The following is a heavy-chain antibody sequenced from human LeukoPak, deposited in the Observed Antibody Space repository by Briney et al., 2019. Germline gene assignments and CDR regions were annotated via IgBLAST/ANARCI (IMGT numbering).Heavy chain of an antibody. Sequence: PGGSLRPSCAASGFTFSSYSMNWVRQAPGKGLEWVSYISSSSSTIYYADSVKGRFTISRDNAKNSLYLQMNSLRAEDTAVYYCARGVQYSRGAFDIWGQGTMVTVSS. J-gene: IGHJ3*02. CDR3: ARGVQYSRGAFDI. CDR1: GFTFSSYS. V-gene: IGHV3-48*01. D-gene: IGHD1-26*01. CDR2: ISSSSSTI.